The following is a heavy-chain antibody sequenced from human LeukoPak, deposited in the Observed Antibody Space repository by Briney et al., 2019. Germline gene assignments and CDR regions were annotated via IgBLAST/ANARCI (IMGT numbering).Heavy chain of an antibody. Sequence: SVKVSCKASGGTFSSYAISWVRQAPGQGLEWMGRIIPILAIADYAQKFQGRVTITADKSTSTAYMELSSLRSEDTAVYYCAREPHPYNWNDGSMVYWGQGTLVTVSS. J-gene: IGHJ4*02. D-gene: IGHD1-1*01. CDR3: AREPHPYNWNDGSMVY. V-gene: IGHV1-69*04. CDR1: GGTFSSYA. CDR2: IIPILAIA.